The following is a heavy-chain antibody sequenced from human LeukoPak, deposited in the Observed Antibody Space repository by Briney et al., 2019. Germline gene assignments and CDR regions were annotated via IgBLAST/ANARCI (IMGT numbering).Heavy chain of an antibody. CDR1: GFNFDGYA. D-gene: IGHD5-24*01. J-gene: IGHJ2*01. CDR2: INWKTGNG. Sequence: GGSLRLSCAVSGFNFDGYAMHWVRQAPGRGLEWVSGINWKTGNGIYADSVKGRFTISRDNAKNSLYLQMSSLRAEGTALYYCTRRAARWQFDLWGRGTLLTVSS. CDR3: TRRAARWQFDL. V-gene: IGHV3-9*01.